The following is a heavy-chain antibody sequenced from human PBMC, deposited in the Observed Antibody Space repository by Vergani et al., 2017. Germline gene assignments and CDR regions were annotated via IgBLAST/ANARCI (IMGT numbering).Heavy chain of an antibody. J-gene: IGHJ4*02. CDR2: VDHSGDT. V-gene: IGHV4-38-2*01. CDR3: ARRSSGYYLDV. D-gene: IGHD3-22*01. Sequence: QVNLQESGPGLVKPSETLSLTCAVSGDSISSGNNWGWIRQPPGKGLEWISSVDHSGDTYFNPSLKGRVSMSMDTSKNYFFLTRASVTAADAAMCYCARRSSGYYLDVWGQGVLVTVSS. CDR1: GDSISSGNN.